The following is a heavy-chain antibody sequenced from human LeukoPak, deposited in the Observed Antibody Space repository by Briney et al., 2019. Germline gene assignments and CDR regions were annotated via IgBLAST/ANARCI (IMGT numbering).Heavy chain of an antibody. CDR3: ARDRYYYDSSGYYYFDY. Sequence: SETLSLTCAVHGGSFSGYYWSSIRQPPGKGLERIGQINHMGSTNYNPSLKSRVTISVHISKNQFSLKLSAVTAADTAVYYCARDRYYYDSSGYYYFDYRGQGALVTVSS. J-gene: IGHJ4*02. CDR2: INHMGST. CDR1: GGSFSGYY. D-gene: IGHD3-22*01. V-gene: IGHV4-34*01.